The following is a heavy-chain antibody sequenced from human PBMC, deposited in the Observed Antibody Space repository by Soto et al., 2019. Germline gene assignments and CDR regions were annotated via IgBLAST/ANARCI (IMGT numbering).Heavy chain of an antibody. Sequence: TSETLSLTRAVYGWSFSGYYWSWIRPPPGKGLEWIGEINHSGSTNYNPSLKSRVTISVDTSKNQFSLKVSSATAADTAVYYCARHSNRNYGLYYFGYWGLGALVTAPQ. CDR3: ARHSNRNYGLYYFGY. CDR1: GWSFSGYY. J-gene: IGHJ4*02. D-gene: IGHD4-4*01. V-gene: IGHV4-34*01. CDR2: INHSGST.